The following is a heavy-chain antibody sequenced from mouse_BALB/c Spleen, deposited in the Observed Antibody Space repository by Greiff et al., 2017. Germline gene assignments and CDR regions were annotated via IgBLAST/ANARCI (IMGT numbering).Heavy chain of an antibody. Sequence: DVQLVESGGGLVKPGGSLKLSCAASGFTFSSYAMSWVRQSPEKRLEWVAEISSGGSYTYYPDTVTGRFTISRDNAKNTLYLEMSSLRSEDTAMYYCARRSILAMDYWGQGTSVTVSS. CDR3: ARRSILAMDY. CDR2: ISSGGSYT. D-gene: IGHD3-1*01. CDR1: GFTFSSYA. J-gene: IGHJ4*01. V-gene: IGHV5-9-4*01.